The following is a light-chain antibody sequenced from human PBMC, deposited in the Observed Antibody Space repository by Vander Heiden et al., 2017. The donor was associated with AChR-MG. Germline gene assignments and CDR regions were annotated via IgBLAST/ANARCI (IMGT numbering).Light chain of an antibody. Sequence: YELTHPPSVSGSPGQTARITCSGDALPKQYAYWYQQQPGQAPVLVIYNDSERPSGIPERFSGSSSGTTVTLTISGVQAEDEADYYCQSADSSGTYVVFGGGTKLTVL. CDR1: ALPKQY. J-gene: IGLJ2*01. V-gene: IGLV3-25*03. CDR3: QSADSSGTYVV. CDR2: NDS.